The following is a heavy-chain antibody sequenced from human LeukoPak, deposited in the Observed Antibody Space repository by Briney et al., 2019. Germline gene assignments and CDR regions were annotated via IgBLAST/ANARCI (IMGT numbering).Heavy chain of an antibody. CDR2: INHSGST. Sequence: PSETLSLTCAVYGGSFSGYYWSWIRRPPGKGLEWIGEINHSGSTNYNPSLKSRVTISVDTSKNQFSLKLSSVTAADTAVYYCARGLMTAPFDYWGQGTLVTVSS. CDR1: GGSFSGYY. V-gene: IGHV4-34*01. J-gene: IGHJ4*02. D-gene: IGHD5-18*01. CDR3: ARGLMTAPFDY.